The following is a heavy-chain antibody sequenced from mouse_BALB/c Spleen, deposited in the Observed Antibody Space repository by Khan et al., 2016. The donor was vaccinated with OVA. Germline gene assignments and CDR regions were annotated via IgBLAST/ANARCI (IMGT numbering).Heavy chain of an antibody. CDR3: TKIYRSDFDY. J-gene: IGHJ2*01. D-gene: IGHD1-1*01. CDR1: GYSFTGYF. CDR2: INPHIGET. V-gene: IGHV1-20*02. Sequence: EVQLQQSGPELVRPGASVKISCKASGYSFTGYFMNWVMQSHGKSLEWIGRINPHIGETFYNQRFKDKATLTVDESSNTANMELRSLASEYSAIYYCTKIYRSDFDYWGQGTTLTVSS.